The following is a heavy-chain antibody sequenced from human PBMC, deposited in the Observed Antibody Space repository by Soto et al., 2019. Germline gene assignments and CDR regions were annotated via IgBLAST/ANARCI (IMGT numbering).Heavy chain of an antibody. V-gene: IGHV1-69*01. CDR2: IIPYYNTL. J-gene: IGHJ4*02. D-gene: IGHD6-13*01. CDR1: EGTFNSYA. CDR3: ASGAIRWYPYVFDT. Sequence: QAQVVKSGAEVRKPGSSVKLSCKASEGTFNSYAIAWVRQAPGQGLEWMGGIIPYYNTLNYAQKFRDRVTITADYSTNTVNMELSSLRSDDTAVYFCASGAIRWYPYVFDTWAQGTLVTVSS.